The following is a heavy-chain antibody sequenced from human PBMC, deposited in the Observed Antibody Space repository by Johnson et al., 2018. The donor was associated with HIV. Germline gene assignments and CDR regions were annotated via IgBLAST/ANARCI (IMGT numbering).Heavy chain of an antibody. J-gene: IGHJ3*02. Sequence: QVQLVESGGGVAQPGRSLRLSCVASGFTFSSYALHWVRQAPGKGLEWVAVISFDGRITYYADSVKGRFTISSDNSKNTLYLQINSLRPEDTALYYCARPSEPNYGGNSGMWWNAFDIWGQGTMVTVSS. D-gene: IGHD4-23*01. CDR1: GFTFSSYA. CDR3: ARPSEPNYGGNSGMWWNAFDI. V-gene: IGHV3-30*04. CDR2: ISFDGRIT.